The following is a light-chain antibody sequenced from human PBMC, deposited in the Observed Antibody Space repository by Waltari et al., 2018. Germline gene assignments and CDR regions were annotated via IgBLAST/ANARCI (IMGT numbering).Light chain of an antibody. CDR1: SLRRSY. CDR2: GKN. Sequence: SSDLTQDPAVSVALGQTVRITCQGDSLRRSYASWYQQKPGQAPLLVTYGKNKRPSGIPERFSGSSSGDTASLTITGFQAEDEADYYCNSRDSTTKHLVFGGGTKLTVL. V-gene: IGLV3-19*01. J-gene: IGLJ2*01. CDR3: NSRDSTTKHLV.